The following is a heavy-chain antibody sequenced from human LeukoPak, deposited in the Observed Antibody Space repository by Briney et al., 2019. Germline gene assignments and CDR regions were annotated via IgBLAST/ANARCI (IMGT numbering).Heavy chain of an antibody. Sequence: ASVKVSCKASGYTFTSYGISWVRQAPGQGLEWMGWISAYNGNTNYAQKLQGRVTMTTDTSTSTAYMELRSLRSDDTAVYYCARAPRLRLVPAAISRDYWGQGTLVTVSS. CDR3: ARAPRLRLVPAAISRDY. D-gene: IGHD2-2*01. J-gene: IGHJ4*02. CDR2: ISAYNGNT. V-gene: IGHV1-18*01. CDR1: GYTFTSYG.